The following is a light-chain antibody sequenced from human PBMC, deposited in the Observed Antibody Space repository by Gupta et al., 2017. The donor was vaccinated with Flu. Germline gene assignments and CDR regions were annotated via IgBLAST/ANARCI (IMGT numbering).Light chain of an antibody. CDR2: GAS. J-gene: IGKJ1*01. CDR3: QQHNSYSRT. CDR1: QSIGNW. Sequence: IQMTQSPSTLSASVGDRVTISCRASQSIGNWVAWYQQKLGKAPKLLIFGASTLESGVPSRFSGSGFGAEFTLTISSLQPEDVATYYCQQHNSYSRTFGPGTKVEIK. V-gene: IGKV1-5*03.